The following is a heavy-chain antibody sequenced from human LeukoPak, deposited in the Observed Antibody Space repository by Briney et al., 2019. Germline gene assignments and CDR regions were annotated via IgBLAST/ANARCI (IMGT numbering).Heavy chain of an antibody. CDR3: ARGDYYDSSGYYWS. Sequence: PGGSLRLSCAASGFTFSDHYMDWVRQAPGKGLEWVGRVRNKTRSYTTEYAASVKGRFTVSRDDSKNSLYLQMNSLRAEDTAVYYCARGDYYDSSGYYWSWGQGTLVTVSS. CDR1: GFTFSDHY. D-gene: IGHD3-22*01. CDR2: VRNKTRSYTT. V-gene: IGHV3-72*01. J-gene: IGHJ4*02.